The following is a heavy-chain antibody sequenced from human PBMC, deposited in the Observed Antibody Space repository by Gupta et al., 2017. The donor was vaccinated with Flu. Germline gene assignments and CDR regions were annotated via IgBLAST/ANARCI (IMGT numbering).Heavy chain of an antibody. V-gene: IGHV3-49*04. CDR2: IRSKAYGGTT. CDR3: TRELCSGGSCYLLPSGGMDV. D-gene: IGHD2-15*01. J-gene: IGHJ6*02. CDR1: GFTFGDSA. Sequence: EVQLVESGGGLVQPGRSLRLSCTASGFTFGDSASSWVRQAPGKGLEWVGFIRSKAYGGTTEYAASVKGRFTISRDDSKSIAYLQMNSLKTEDTAVYYCTRELCSGGSCYLLPSGGMDVWGQGTTVTVSS.